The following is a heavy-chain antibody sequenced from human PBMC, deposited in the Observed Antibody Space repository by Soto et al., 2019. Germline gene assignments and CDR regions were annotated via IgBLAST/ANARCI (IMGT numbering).Heavy chain of an antibody. CDR3: ARLDRGTYSAFDF. J-gene: IGHJ4*01. CDR2: VYYSGRT. D-gene: IGHD1-7*01. CDR1: GGCMSSRTDY. Sequence: SGTLSLTCGVSGGCMSSRTDYWGWFRQPPWGGLEWLGTVYYSGRTSYNPSLKSRVSISVNTSKNQFSLKLISVTAADTAIFYCARLDRGTYSAFDFWGPGTLVTVSS. V-gene: IGHV4-39*01.